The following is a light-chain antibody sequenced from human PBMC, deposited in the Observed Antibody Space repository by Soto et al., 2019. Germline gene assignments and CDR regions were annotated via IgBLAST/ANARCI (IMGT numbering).Light chain of an antibody. Sequence: DIQMTQSPSSLSASVGDTVTITCRASQSISVHLNWYQQKPGKVPKLLTYAACNLQSGVPSSFSGSGSETDFALTIRSLQPEDFATYYCQQSYITPYTFGQGTKLQIK. V-gene: IGKV1-39*01. CDR1: QSISVH. J-gene: IGKJ2*01. CDR2: AAC. CDR3: QQSYITPYT.